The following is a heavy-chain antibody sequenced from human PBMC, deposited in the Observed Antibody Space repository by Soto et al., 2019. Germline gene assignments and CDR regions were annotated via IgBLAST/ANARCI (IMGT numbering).Heavy chain of an antibody. CDR2: ISSSGSTI. J-gene: IGHJ5*02. CDR1: GFTFSSYE. V-gene: IGHV3-48*03. Sequence: GGSLRLSCAASGFTFSSYEMNWVRQAPGKGLEWVSYISSSGSTIYYADSVKGLFTISRVNAKNSLYLQMNSLRAEDTAFYDCAREGEQQLVSNRFDPWGQGTLVTVSS. CDR3: AREGEQQLVSNRFDP. D-gene: IGHD6-13*01.